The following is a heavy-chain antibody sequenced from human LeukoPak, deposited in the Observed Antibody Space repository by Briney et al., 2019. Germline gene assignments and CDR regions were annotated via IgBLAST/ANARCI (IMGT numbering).Heavy chain of an antibody. V-gene: IGHV3-53*01. J-gene: IGHJ4*02. D-gene: IGHD5-18*01. CDR3: ARESRGYGYRSSSDY. Sequence: GGSLRLSCAASGFAVSSNYMSWVRQAPGKGLEWVSVIYSGGSTYYADSVKGRFTISRDNSKNTLYLQMNSLRAEDTAVYYCARESRGYGYRSSSDYWGQGTLVTVSS. CDR2: IYSGGST. CDR1: GFAVSSNY.